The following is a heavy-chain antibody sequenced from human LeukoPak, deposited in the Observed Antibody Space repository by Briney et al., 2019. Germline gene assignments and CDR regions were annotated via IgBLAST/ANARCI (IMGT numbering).Heavy chain of an antibody. CDR1: GFTFSSYW. V-gene: IGHV3-74*01. CDR2: INSDGSST. CDR3: ARDQAVVTAMNAFDI. Sequence: GGSLRLSCAASGFTFSSYWMHWVRQAPGKGLVWVSRINSDGSSTSYADSVKGRFTISRDNAKNTLYLQMNSLRAEDTAVYYCARDQAVVTAMNAFDIWGQGTMVTVSS. D-gene: IGHD2-21*02. J-gene: IGHJ3*02.